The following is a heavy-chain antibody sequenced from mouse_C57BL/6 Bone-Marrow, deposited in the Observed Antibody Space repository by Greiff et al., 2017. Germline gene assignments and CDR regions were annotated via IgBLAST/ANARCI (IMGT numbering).Heavy chain of an antibody. J-gene: IGHJ4*01. Sequence: EVQVVESGRYLLQPAGSLQLSCAASGFPFSSYGMSWFRQTPDKRLEWVATISSGGSYTSYPDSVKGRFTISRDNAKNTLYLQMSSLKSEDTAMYYCARRGTPIYYGRQPLYYYAMDYWGQGTSVTVST. V-gene: IGHV5-6*01. CDR2: ISSGGSYT. CDR1: GFPFSSYG. D-gene: IGHD2-1*01. CDR3: ARRGTPIYYGRQPLYYYAMDY.